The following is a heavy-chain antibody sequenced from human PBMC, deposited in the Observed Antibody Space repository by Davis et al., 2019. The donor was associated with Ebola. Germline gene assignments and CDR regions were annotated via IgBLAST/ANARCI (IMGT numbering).Heavy chain of an antibody. D-gene: IGHD6-13*01. V-gene: IGHV4-34*01. CDR2: INHSGST. CDR3: ARAHPSYSSSWTYYFDY. CDR1: GGSFSGYF. Sequence: MPSETLSLTCAVYGGSFSGYFWSWIRQPPGKGLEWIGEINHSGSTKHNPSLKSRVTISVDTSKNQFSLKLSSVTAADTAVYYCARAHPSYSSSWTYYFDYWGQGTLVTVSS. J-gene: IGHJ4*02.